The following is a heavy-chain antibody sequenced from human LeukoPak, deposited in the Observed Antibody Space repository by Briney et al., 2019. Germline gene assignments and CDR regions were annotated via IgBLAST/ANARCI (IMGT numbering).Heavy chain of an antibody. CDR3: ARHRVYTFDY. D-gene: IGHD2-2*02. J-gene: IGHJ4*02. CDR2: VKQDGSEK. V-gene: IGHV3-7*05. Sequence: PGGSLRLSCVASGFTFSNYWMTWVRQAPGKGLEWVANVKQDGSEKWYVDSVKGRFTISRDNAKNSVYLQMDSLRAEDTAVYYCARHRVYTFDYGGQGTVVTVSS. CDR1: GFTFSNYW.